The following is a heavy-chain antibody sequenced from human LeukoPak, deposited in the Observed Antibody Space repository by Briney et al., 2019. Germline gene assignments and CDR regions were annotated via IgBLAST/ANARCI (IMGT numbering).Heavy chain of an antibody. J-gene: IGHJ4*02. CDR1: GYTFTGYY. V-gene: IGHV1-2*02. CDR3: ARVGYSSSFGRRGAIDN. D-gene: IGHD6-6*01. CDR2: INPNSGGT. Sequence: ASVKVSCKASGYTFTGYYMHWVRQAPGQGLEWMGWINPNSGGTNYAQKFQGRVTMTRDTSISTAYMELSRLRSDDTAVDYCARVGYSSSFGRRGAIDNWGQGTLVTVSS.